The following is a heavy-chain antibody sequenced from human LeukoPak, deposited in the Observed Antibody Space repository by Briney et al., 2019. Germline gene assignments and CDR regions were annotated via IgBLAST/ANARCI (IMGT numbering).Heavy chain of an antibody. CDR3: VRELRFAF. CDR1: GFTFSNSW. V-gene: IGHV3-7*03. Sequence: GGSLRLSCAASGFTFSNSWMSWVRQAPGKGLEWVADIKQDGSEKNYVDSVRGRFTISRDNAKNSLYLQMNNLRADDTAVYYCVRELRFAFWGQGTMVSVSS. J-gene: IGHJ3*01. CDR2: IKQDGSEK.